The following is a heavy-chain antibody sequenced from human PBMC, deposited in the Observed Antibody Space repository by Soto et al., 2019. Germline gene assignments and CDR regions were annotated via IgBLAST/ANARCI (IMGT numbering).Heavy chain of an antibody. V-gene: IGHV4-31*03. J-gene: IGHJ5*02. CDR3: ARGSDVSRGWFDP. D-gene: IGHD3-16*01. Sequence: QVQLQESGPGLVKPSQTLSLTCTVSGGSISGDGYYWSWIRQHPGKGLEWIGYIYYSGTTYYNPSLKSRATISVDTSKNQFSLKLSSVTAADTAVYYCARGSDVSRGWFDPWGQGTLVTVSS. CDR2: IYYSGTT. CDR1: GGSISGDGYY.